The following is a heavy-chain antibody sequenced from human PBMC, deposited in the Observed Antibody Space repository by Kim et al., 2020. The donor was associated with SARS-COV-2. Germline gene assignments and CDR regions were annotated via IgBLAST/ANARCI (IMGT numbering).Heavy chain of an antibody. CDR2: GT. CDR3: ARDLHEGLDY. V-gene: IGHV1-2*02. J-gene: IGHJ4*02. Sequence: GTNYAQKFQGRVTMTRDTSISTAYMELSRLRSDDTAVYYCARDLHEGLDYWGQGTLVTVSS.